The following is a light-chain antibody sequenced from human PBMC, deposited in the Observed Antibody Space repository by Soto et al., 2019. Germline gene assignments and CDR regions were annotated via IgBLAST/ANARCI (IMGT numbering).Light chain of an antibody. V-gene: IGKV3-20*01. J-gene: IGKJ4*02. Sequence: EIVLTQSPGILSLSPGERATLSCRARQSVSNSSLAWYQQKPGQAPRLLISDASRRATGIPDRFSGSGSGTDFTLTSSELEPEDFAVCYCQQYGSSSQTTFGGGTKVEI. CDR3: QQYGSSSQTT. CDR1: QSVSNSS. CDR2: DAS.